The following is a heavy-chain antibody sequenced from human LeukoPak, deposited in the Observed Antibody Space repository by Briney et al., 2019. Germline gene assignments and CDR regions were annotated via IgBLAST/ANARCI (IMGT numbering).Heavy chain of an antibody. V-gene: IGHV4-59*12. CDR2: IYYSGST. D-gene: IGHD6-19*01. CDR3: ARDGEAVAGTYYYYYMDV. J-gene: IGHJ6*03. Sequence: SETLSLTCTVSGGSISSYYWSWIRQPPGKGLEWIGNIYYSGSTNYNPSLKSRVTISVDTSKNQFSLKLSSVTAADTAVYFCARDGEAVAGTYYYYYMDVWGKGTTVTVPS. CDR1: GGSISSYY.